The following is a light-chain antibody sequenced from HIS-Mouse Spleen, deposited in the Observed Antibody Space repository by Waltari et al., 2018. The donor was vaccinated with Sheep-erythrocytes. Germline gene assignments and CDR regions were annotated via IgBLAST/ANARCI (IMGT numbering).Light chain of an antibody. J-gene: IGLJ2*01. V-gene: IGLV2-8*01. Sequence: QSALTQPPSASGSPGQSVPISCTGTSSDVGGYNYVSWYQQHPGKAPKLMIYEVSNRPSGIPERFSGSNSGNTATLTISGTQAMDEADYYCQAWDSSTVVFGGGTKLTVL. CDR3: QAWDSSTVV. CDR1: SSDVGGYNY. CDR2: EVS.